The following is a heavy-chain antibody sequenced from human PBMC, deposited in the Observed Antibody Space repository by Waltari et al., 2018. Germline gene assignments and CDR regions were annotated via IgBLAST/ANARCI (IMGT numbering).Heavy chain of an antibody. Sequence: QVQLQESGPGLVKPSETLSLTCTVSGGSISSYYWSWIRQPPGKGLEWIGSIHHTGSIYYNPSLKTRVTISADTSRQHLSLKLRSVTAADTALYYCARSVAARRINWFDPWGQGTLVTVSS. CDR2: IHHTGSI. J-gene: IGHJ5*02. CDR1: GGSISSYY. CDR3: ARSVAARRINWFDP. D-gene: IGHD6-6*01. V-gene: IGHV4-59*05.